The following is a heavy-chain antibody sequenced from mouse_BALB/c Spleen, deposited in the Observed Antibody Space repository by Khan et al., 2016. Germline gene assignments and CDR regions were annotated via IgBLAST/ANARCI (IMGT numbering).Heavy chain of an antibody. J-gene: IGHJ4*01. V-gene: IGHV1-4*02. CDR1: GYTFIRYT. Sequence: VQLQESVDELARPGASVKMSCKASGYTFIRYTMHWVKQRPGQGLEWIGYINPNSGYTEYNQKFKDKTTLTADKSSSTVYMQLSSLTSEDSAVYYCARSRDGYYRAMDYWGQGTSVTVSS. CDR2: INPNSGYT. D-gene: IGHD2-3*01. CDR3: ARSRDGYYRAMDY.